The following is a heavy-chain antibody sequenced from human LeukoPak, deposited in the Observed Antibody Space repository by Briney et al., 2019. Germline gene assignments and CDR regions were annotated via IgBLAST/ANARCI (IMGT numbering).Heavy chain of an antibody. V-gene: IGHV3-33*01. Sequence: GGSLRLSCAASGFTFSTYAMHWVRQAPGKGLEWVAIIWYDGSNAYYSNSVKGRFTVSRDNSKNTVYLQMNSLRAEDTAVYYCAREGEEYEYVWGSYRRDFDYWGQGTLVTVSS. J-gene: IGHJ4*02. CDR3: AREGEEYEYVWGSYRRDFDY. CDR2: IWYDGSNA. CDR1: GFTFSTYA. D-gene: IGHD3-16*02.